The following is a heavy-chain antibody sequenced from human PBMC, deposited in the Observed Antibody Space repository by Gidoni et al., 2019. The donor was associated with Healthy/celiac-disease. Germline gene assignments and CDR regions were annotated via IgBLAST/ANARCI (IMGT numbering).Heavy chain of an antibody. V-gene: IGHV5-51*01. Sequence: EVQLVQSGAEVKKPGESLKISCKGSGYSFTSYWIGWVRQMPGKGLEWMGIIYPGDSDTRYSPSFQGQVTISADKSISTAYLQWSSLKASDTAMYYCARQRSVYSSSLGTRYNWFDPWGQGTLVTVSS. CDR3: ARQRSVYSSSLGTRYNWFDP. J-gene: IGHJ5*02. CDR2: IYPGDSDT. CDR1: GYSFTSYW. D-gene: IGHD6-13*01.